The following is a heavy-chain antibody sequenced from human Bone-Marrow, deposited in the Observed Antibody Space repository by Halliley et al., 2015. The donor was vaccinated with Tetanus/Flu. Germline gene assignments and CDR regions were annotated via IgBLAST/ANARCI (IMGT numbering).Heavy chain of an antibody. V-gene: IGHV3-20*03. CDR2: INWHGGST. D-gene: IGHD6-19*01. Sequence: VSGINWHGGSTGYADSVKGRFTISRDNAKNCLYLQMNSLRAEDTALYYCATASHSDWTRGYFDFWGLGTLVTVSS. J-gene: IGHJ4*02. CDR3: ATASHSDWTRGYFDF.